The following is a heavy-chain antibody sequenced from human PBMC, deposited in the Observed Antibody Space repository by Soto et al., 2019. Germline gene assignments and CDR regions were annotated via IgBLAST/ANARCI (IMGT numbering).Heavy chain of an antibody. CDR1: GFTFSGSA. Sequence: EVQLVESGGGLVQPGGSLKLSCAASGFTFSGSAMHWVRQASGKGLEWVGRIRSKANSYATAYAASVKGRFTISRDDSTNTAYLQMNSLKTEDTAVYYCTSRESTIVVVPAAINGMDVWGQGTTVTVSS. V-gene: IGHV3-73*02. CDR3: TSRESTIVVVPAAINGMDV. D-gene: IGHD2-2*01. CDR2: IRSKANSYAT. J-gene: IGHJ6*02.